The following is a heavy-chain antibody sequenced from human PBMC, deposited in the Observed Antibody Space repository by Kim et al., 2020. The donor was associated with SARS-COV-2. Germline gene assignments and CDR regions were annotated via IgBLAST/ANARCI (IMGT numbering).Heavy chain of an antibody. J-gene: IGHJ4*02. CDR1: GFTFDDYG. CDR2: INWNGGST. D-gene: IGHD3-22*01. CDR3: ARDYKGAYDSSGFNNAEGY. V-gene: IGHV3-20*04. Sequence: GGSLRLSCAASGFTFDDYGMTWVRQAPGKGLEWVSGINWNGGSTGYADSVKGRFTISRDNAKNSLYLQMDSLRAADTALYYCARDYKGAYDSSGFNNAEGYWGQGTLVTVSS.